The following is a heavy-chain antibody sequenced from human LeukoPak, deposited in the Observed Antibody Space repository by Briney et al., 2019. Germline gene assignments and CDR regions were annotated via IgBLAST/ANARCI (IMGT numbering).Heavy chain of an antibody. CDR2: IYSGGST. CDR1: GFTVSSNY. J-gene: IGHJ5*02. V-gene: IGHV3-66*02. CDR3: ASPAPHLISSGYYYVS. D-gene: IGHD3-22*01. Sequence: GGSLRLSCAASGFTVSSNYMSWVRQAPGKGLEWVSVIYSGGSTYYADSVKGRFTISRDNSKNTLYLQMNSLRAEDTAVYYCASPAPHLISSGYYYVSWGQGTLVTVSS.